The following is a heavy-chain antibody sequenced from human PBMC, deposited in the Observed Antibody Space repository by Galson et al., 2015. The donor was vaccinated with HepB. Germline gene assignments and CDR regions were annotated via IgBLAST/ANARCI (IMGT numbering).Heavy chain of an antibody. J-gene: IGHJ5*02. CDR3: AHSSGYCSSTSCYPRGFDP. CDR2: IYWDDDK. Sequence: PALVKPTQTLTLTCTFSGFSLSTSGVGVGWIRQPPGKALEWLALIYWDDDKRYSPSLKSRLTITKDTSKNQVVLTMTNMDPVDTATYYCAHSSGYCSSTSCYPRGFDPWGQGTLVTVSS. V-gene: IGHV2-5*02. CDR1: GFSLSTSGVG. D-gene: IGHD2-2*01.